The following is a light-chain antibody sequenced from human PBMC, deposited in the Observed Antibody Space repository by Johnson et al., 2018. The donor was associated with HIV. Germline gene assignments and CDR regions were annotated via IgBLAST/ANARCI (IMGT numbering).Light chain of an antibody. CDR2: DNN. CDR3: GTWDSSLTTSYV. Sequence: QSVLTQPPSVSAAPGQKVTISCSGSSSNIANNYVSWYQQLPGTATKLLIYDNNKRPSGIPDRFSGSKSGTSATLGITGLPTGDEADYYCGTWDSSLTTSYVFGTGTKVIVV. V-gene: IGLV1-51*01. CDR1: SSNIANNY. J-gene: IGLJ1*01.